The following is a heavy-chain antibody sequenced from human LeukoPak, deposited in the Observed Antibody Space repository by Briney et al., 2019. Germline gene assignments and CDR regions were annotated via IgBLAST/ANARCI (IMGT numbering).Heavy chain of an antibody. D-gene: IGHD6-6*01. CDR1: GFSFSTYD. CDR2: LGTNGDS. J-gene: IGHJ6*02. CDR3: TRELRGIASHYHGMDV. Sequence: GGSLRLSCAASGFSFSTYDMYWVRLAAGRGLEWVSALGTNGDSYYLGSVKGRFTISRDDGKNSLYLQMNSLGVEDTAVYYCTRELRGIASHYHGMDVWGQGTTVTVSS. V-gene: IGHV3-13*01.